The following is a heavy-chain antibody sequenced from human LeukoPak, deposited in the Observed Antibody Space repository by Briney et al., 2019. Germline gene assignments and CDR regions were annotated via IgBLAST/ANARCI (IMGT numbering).Heavy chain of an antibody. D-gene: IGHD3-9*01. CDR3: ARDVDYDIFTGPENWLDP. CDR2: IYYSGNT. Sequence: SETLSLTCVVSGFSISSGHYWGWIRQPPGKGLEWIGNIYYSGNTYYNPSLKSRVTISVDTSKNQFSLKLSSVAAADTAIYYCARDVDYDIFTGPENWLDPWGQGTLVTVSS. CDR1: GFSISSGHY. V-gene: IGHV4-38-2*02. J-gene: IGHJ5*02.